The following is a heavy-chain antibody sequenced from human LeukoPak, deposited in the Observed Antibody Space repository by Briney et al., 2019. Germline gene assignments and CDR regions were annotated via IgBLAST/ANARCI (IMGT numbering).Heavy chain of an antibody. Sequence: GGSLRLSCAASGFSFSDYSMNWVRQAPGKGLEWVSSISSRSGYIHYTDSVKGRFNISRNNAENSLYLQMNNRRAGDTAEYYCAKDRSGCYPFDFDYWGQGTLVTVSS. CDR3: AKDRSGCYPFDFDY. J-gene: IGHJ4*02. D-gene: IGHD1-26*01. CDR1: GFSFSDYS. CDR2: ISSRSGYI. V-gene: IGHV3-21*01.